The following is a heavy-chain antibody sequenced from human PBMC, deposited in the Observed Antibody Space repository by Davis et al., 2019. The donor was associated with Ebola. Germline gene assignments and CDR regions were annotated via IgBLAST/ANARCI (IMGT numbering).Heavy chain of an antibody. J-gene: IGHJ4*02. D-gene: IGHD3-3*01. CDR1: GFTFSSYG. CDR2: IWYDGSNK. Sequence: GGSLRLSCAASGFTFSSYGMHWVRQAPGKGLEWVAVIWYDGSNKYYADSVKGRFTISRDNSKNTLYLQMNSLRSEDTAVYYCARTSDDFWSGYPDYWGQGTLVTVSS. CDR3: ARTSDDFWSGYPDY. V-gene: IGHV3-33*08.